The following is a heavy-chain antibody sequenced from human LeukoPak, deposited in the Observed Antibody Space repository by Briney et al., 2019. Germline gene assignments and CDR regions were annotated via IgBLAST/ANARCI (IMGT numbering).Heavy chain of an antibody. CDR1: GGFIRCNSYY. D-gene: IGHD2-15*01. CDR3: ATSTATVDF. Sequence: PSETLSLTCTVSGGFIRCNSYYWGWIRQPPGKGLEWIVSIHYSGSTYFNPSLQSRVTIYVDTSKHKFSLNLNSVIAADTAVYFWATSTATVDFWGQGTLVTASS. J-gene: IGHJ4*01. CDR2: IHYSGST. V-gene: IGHV4-39*01.